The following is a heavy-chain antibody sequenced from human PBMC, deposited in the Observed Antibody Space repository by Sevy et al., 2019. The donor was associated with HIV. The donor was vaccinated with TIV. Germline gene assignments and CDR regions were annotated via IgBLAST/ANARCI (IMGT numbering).Heavy chain of an antibody. Sequence: SETLSLTCAVSGGSISSSNWWSWVRQPPGKGLEWIGEIYRSGSTNYNPSLKSRVTISVDKSKNQFSLKLSSVTAADTAVYYCARYLGYCSSTSCPWWFDPWGQGTLVTVSS. D-gene: IGHD2-2*01. V-gene: IGHV4-4*02. J-gene: IGHJ5*02. CDR2: IYRSGST. CDR1: GGSISSSNW. CDR3: ARYLGYCSSTSCPWWFDP.